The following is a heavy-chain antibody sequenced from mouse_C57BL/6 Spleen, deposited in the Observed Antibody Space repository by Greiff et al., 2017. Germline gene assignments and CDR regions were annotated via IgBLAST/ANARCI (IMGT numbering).Heavy chain of an antibody. CDR3: ASVYDYDRH. CDR1: GYTFTDYY. Sequence: VQLKQSGPVLVKPGASVKMSCKASGYTFTDYYMNWVKQSHGKSLEWIGVINPYNGGTSYNQKFKGKATLTVDKSSSTAYMELNSLTSEDSAVYYCASVYDYDRHWGQGTLVTVSA. V-gene: IGHV1-19*01. CDR2: INPYNGGT. D-gene: IGHD2-4*01. J-gene: IGHJ3*01.